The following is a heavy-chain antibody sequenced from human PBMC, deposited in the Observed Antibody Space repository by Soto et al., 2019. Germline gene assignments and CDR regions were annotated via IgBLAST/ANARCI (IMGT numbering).Heavy chain of an antibody. CDR3: ARGSAAGTSSSRFDP. CDR2: IYTSGST. CDR1: GGSISSYY. Sequence: SETLSLTCTVSGGSISSYYWSWIRQPAGKGLEWIGRIYTSGSTNYSPSLKSRVTMSVDTSKNQFSLKLSSVTAADTAVYYCARGSAAGTSSSRFDPWGQGTLVTVSS. D-gene: IGHD6-13*01. V-gene: IGHV4-4*07. J-gene: IGHJ5*02.